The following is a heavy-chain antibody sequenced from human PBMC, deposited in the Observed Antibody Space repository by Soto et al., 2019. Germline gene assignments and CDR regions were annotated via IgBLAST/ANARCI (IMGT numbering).Heavy chain of an antibody. J-gene: IGHJ5*02. D-gene: IGHD6-13*01. V-gene: IGHV4-59*08. CDR1: GGSISSYY. CDR3: AIHGSLSSSWYMSRSRWFDP. CDR2: IYYSGST. Sequence: SETLSLTCTVSGGSISSYYWSWIRQPPGKGLEWIGYIYYSGSTNYNRSLKSRVTISVDTSKNQFSLKLSSVTAADTAVYYCAIHGSLSSSWYMSRSRWFDPWGQGTLVTVS.